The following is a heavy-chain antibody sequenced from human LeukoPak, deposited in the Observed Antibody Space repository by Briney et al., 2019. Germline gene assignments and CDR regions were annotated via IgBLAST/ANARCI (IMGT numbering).Heavy chain of an antibody. Sequence: SGGSLRLSCAASGFTFSSYEMNWVRQAPGKGLEWVSYISSSGSTIYYADSVKGRFTISRDNAKNSLYLQMNSLRAEDTAVYYCASPSSTRYYYYYYMDVWGKGTTVTVSS. D-gene: IGHD2-2*01. CDR2: ISSSGSTI. J-gene: IGHJ6*03. CDR3: ASPSSTRYYYYYYMDV. CDR1: GFTFSSYE. V-gene: IGHV3-48*03.